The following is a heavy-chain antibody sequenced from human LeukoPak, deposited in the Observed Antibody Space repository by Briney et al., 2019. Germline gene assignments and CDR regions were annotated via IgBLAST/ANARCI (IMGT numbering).Heavy chain of an antibody. Sequence: PSETLSLTCSVSGGSIDTYYWSWIRQPAGKGLEWIAQIHTSGRTDFNPSLKSRVSISMYTTNNQFSLMISSVTAADTAIYYCAGRGLSTGWTFDYWGHGTLVTVSS. CDR3: AGRGLSTGWTFDY. J-gene: IGHJ4*01. V-gene: IGHV4-4*07. D-gene: IGHD6-19*01. CDR2: IHTSGRT. CDR1: GGSIDTYY.